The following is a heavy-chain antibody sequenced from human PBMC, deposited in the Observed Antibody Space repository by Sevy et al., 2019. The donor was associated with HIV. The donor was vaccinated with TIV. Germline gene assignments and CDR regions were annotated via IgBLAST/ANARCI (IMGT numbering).Heavy chain of an antibody. Sequence: ASVKVSCKASGYTFTSYYMHWVRQAPGQGLEWMGIINPSGGSTSYAQKFQGRVTMTRDTSTSTVYMELSSLRSEDTAVYYCARASHSVLRYFDWLSPFDPWGREPWSPSP. CDR1: GYTFTSYY. J-gene: IGHJ5*02. CDR3: ARASHSVLRYFDWLSPFDP. CDR2: INPSGGST. D-gene: IGHD3-9*01. V-gene: IGHV1-46*03.